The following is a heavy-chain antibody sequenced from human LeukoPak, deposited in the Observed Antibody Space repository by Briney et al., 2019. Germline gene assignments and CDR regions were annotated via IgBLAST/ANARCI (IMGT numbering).Heavy chain of an antibody. J-gene: IGHJ6*03. CDR1: GGSISNYY. CDR2: IYTSGST. CDR3: ASLGTGYNYYYYYMDV. Sequence: PSETLSLTCTVSGGSISNYYWSWIRQPAGKGVEWIGRIYTSGSTNYNPSLKSRVTISVDTSKNQFSLKLSSVTAADAAVYYCASLGTGYNYYYYYMDVWGKGTTVTVSS. V-gene: IGHV4-4*07. D-gene: IGHD6-13*01.